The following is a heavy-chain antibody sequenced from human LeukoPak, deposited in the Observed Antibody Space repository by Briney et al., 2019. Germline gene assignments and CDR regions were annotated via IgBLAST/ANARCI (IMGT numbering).Heavy chain of an antibody. D-gene: IGHD1-14*01. J-gene: IGHJ4*02. CDR1: GFTFSGHW. CDR3: TRDRSRAEDD. V-gene: IGHV3-7*01. Sequence: PGGSLRLSCAASGFTFSGHWMSWVRQAPGKGLEWVANINQGGSDKYYVDSVKGRFTISRDSANNLLYLQMNSPRGEDTAVYYCTRDRSRAEDDWGQGTLVTVSS. CDR2: INQGGSDK.